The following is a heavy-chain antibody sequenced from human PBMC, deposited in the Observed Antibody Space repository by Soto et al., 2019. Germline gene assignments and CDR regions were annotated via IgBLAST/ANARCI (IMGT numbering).Heavy chain of an antibody. Sequence: GGSLRLSCAASGFTFSSYAMHWVRQAPGKGLEWVAVIPYDGSNKYYADSVKGRFTISRDNSKNTLYLQMNSLRAEDTAVYYCARETTAMVTRYYGMDVWGQGTTVTVSS. V-gene: IGHV3-30-3*01. CDR2: IPYDGSNK. D-gene: IGHD5-18*01. CDR1: GFTFSSYA. CDR3: ARETTAMVTRYYGMDV. J-gene: IGHJ6*02.